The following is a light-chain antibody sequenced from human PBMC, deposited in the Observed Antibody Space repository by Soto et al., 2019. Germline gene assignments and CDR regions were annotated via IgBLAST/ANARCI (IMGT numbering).Light chain of an antibody. CDR1: QGISSY. CDR3: QQLNSYPFT. J-gene: IGKJ4*01. Sequence: IQLTQSPSSLSASVGDRVTITCRASQGISSYLTWYQQKPGKAPKLLIYAASTLQSGVPSRFSGFGSGTDFTLTISSLQPEDFATYHCQQLNSYPFTFGGGTKVEI. CDR2: AAS. V-gene: IGKV1-9*01.